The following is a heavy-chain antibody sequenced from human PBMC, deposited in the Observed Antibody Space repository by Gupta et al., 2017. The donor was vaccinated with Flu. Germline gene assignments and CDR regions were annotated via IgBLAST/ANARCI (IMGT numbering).Heavy chain of an antibody. CDR3: ARCGGSCRPSSFDY. V-gene: IGHV3-7*01. Sequence: SNYWMTWVRQDPGQGLEWVANIGQDGSEKYFVDSVRGRFTFSRDNPKNSLYLQMNSLRVEDTAIYYCARCGGSCRPSSFDYWGQGTLVTVSS. J-gene: IGHJ4*02. CDR1: SNYW. CDR2: IGQDGSEK. D-gene: IGHD2-15*01.